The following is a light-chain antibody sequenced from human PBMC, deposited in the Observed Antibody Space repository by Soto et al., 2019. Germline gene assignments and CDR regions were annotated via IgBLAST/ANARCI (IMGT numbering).Light chain of an antibody. CDR1: SSEGGVQDY. Sequence: QSALTQPTFASGSRWQPITISCTVTSSEGGVQDYVSWYERHPVKATTFRRYEHSNRTSGVSNRFSGSKSGNTASLTISGLQAEDEADYYCSSYRSIGSLVFGTGTKVTVL. V-gene: IGLV2-14*01. J-gene: IGLJ1*01. CDR2: EHS. CDR3: SSYRSIGSLV.